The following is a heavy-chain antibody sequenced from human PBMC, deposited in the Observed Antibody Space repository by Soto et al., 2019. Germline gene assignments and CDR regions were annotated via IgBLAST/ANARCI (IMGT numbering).Heavy chain of an antibody. D-gene: IGHD6-19*01. V-gene: IGHV3-30*03. CDR1: GFTFSDYA. CDR3: ATGGRQWLVTSDFNY. CDR2: VSHDGRNT. Sequence: VQLVESGGGVVQPGRSLRLSCAASGFTFSDYAMHWVRQTPGKGLEWVAVVSHDGRNTHYADSVKGRFTISRDSSKNTVSLEMTSLRAEDTAVYYCATGGRQWLVTSDFNYWGQGALVTVSS. J-gene: IGHJ4*02.